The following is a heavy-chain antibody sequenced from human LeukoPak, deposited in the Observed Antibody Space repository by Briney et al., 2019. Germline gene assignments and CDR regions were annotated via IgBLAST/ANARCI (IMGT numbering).Heavy chain of an antibody. D-gene: IGHD3-10*02. CDR3: ARRGDSPMIGDH. CDR1: EFTLSDSY. Sequence: GGSLRLSCAASEFTLSDSYMNWVRQAPGKGLEWLSYLSNTGNIHYAQSVKGRFTISRDNAKSSLYLQMDGLRAEDTAVYYCARRGDSPMIGDHWGQGILVTVAS. V-gene: IGHV3-69-1*02. J-gene: IGHJ4*02. CDR2: LSNTGNI.